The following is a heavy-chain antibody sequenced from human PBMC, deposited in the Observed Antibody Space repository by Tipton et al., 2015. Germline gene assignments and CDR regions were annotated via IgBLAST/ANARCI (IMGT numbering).Heavy chain of an antibody. D-gene: IGHD6-13*01. J-gene: IGHJ4*02. Sequence: SPRLSCAASGFSIGNYAMSWVRQTPGKGLEWVSAISTDGKSTYYADSVKGRFTISRDNSKNTLYLQMNSLRAEDTAIYYCTKGSAASRPYYFDYWGQGTRVTVSS. CDR3: TKGSAASRPYYFDY. CDR1: GFSIGNYA. V-gene: IGHV3-23*01. CDR2: ISTDGKST.